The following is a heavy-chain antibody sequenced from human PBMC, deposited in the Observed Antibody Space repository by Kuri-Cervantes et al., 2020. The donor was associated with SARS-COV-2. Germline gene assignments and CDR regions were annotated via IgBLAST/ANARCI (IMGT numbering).Heavy chain of an antibody. D-gene: IGHD4-17*01. Sequence: GKSLKISCAASGFTFSTYWMNWVRQAPGKGLEWVSYISSSGSTIYYADSVKGRFTISRDNAKNPLYLQMNSLRAEDTAVYYCARANTYGDYVLDYWGQGTLVTVSS. CDR2: ISSSGSTI. CDR1: GFTFSTYW. V-gene: IGHV3-48*04. CDR3: ARANTYGDYVLDY. J-gene: IGHJ4*02.